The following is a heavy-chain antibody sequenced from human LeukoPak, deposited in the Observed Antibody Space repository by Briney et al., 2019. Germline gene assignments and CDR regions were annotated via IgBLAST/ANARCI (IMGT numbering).Heavy chain of an antibody. CDR3: ARGVSPKGGSGSYLDY. V-gene: IGHV4-61*02. CDR1: GGSISSGSYC. D-gene: IGHD3-10*01. J-gene: IGHJ4*02. Sequence: SQTLSLTCTVSGGSISSGSYCWSWIRQPAGKGLEWIGRIYTSGSTNYNPSLKSRVTISVDTSKNQFSLKLSSVTAADTAVYYCARGVSPKGGSGSYLDYWGQGTLVTVSS. CDR2: IYTSGST.